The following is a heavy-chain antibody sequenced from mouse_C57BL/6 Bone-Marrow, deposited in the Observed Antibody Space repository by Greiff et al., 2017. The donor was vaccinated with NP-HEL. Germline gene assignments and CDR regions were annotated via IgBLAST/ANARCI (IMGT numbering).Heavy chain of an antibody. CDR1: GFTFTDYY. Sequence: EVQLVESGGGLVQPGGSLSLSCAASGFTFTDYYMSWVRQPPGKALELLGFIRNKANGYTTEYSASVNGRFTISRDNSQSILYLQMNALRAEDSATYYCARYYGNLYAMDYWGQGTSVTVSS. D-gene: IGHD2-1*01. V-gene: IGHV7-3*01. J-gene: IGHJ4*01. CDR3: ARYYGNLYAMDY. CDR2: IRNKANGYTT.